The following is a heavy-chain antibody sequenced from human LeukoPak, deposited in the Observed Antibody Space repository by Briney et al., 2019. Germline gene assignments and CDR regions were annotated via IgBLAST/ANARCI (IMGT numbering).Heavy chain of an antibody. CDR2: ICGSGGST. CDR1: VFSFCSYV. Sequence: GGSLRLSCAASVFSFCSYVMSWGRPAPEEGVGWVSAICGSGGSTYYADAVKGRFTISRDNNKNTLYLQMNSLRAEDTAVYYCAKVPFRYDSSGPLDYWGQGTLVTVSS. CDR3: AKVPFRYDSSGPLDY. J-gene: IGHJ4*02. V-gene: IGHV3-23*01. D-gene: IGHD3-22*01.